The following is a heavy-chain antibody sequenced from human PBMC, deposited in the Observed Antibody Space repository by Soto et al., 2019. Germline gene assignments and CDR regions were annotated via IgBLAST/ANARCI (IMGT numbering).Heavy chain of an antibody. CDR2: IYTGDSDT. V-gene: IGHV5-51*01. Sequence: GESLKITCNGSGYSFTSYWIGWVRQMPGKGLELMGIIYTGDSDTRYSPSFQGQVTISADKSISTSYLQWSSLKASDTTMYYCARHGGYSYGNTAHGYWAQGTLVNVCS. J-gene: IGHJ4*02. CDR3: ARHGGYSYGNTAHGY. D-gene: IGHD5-18*01. CDR1: GYSFTSYW.